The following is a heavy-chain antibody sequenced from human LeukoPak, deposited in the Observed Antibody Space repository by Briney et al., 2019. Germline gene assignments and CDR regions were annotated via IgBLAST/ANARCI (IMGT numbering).Heavy chain of an antibody. Sequence: PGGSLRLSCAASGFTFDDYGMSWVRQAPGKGLEWVSGINWNGGSTGYADSVKGRFTISRDNARNSLYLQMNSLRVEDTALCYCAREGAYYYDSSGSEGAFDIWGQGTMVTVSS. CDR1: GFTFDDYG. J-gene: IGHJ3*02. CDR2: INWNGGST. D-gene: IGHD3-22*01. CDR3: AREGAYYYDSSGSEGAFDI. V-gene: IGHV3-20*04.